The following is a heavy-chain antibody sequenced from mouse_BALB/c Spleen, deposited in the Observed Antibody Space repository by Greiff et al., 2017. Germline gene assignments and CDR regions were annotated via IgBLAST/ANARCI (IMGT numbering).Heavy chain of an antibody. V-gene: IGHV5-4*02. CDR3: ARDPLDRFAY. J-gene: IGHJ3*01. Sequence: EVQLVESGGGLVKPGGSLKLSCTASGFTFSDYYMYWVRQTPEKRLEWVATISDGGSYTYYPDSVKGRFTISRDNAKNNLYLQMSSLKSEDTAMYYCARDPLDRFAYWGQGTLVTVSA. CDR1: GFTFSDYY. CDR2: ISDGGSYT.